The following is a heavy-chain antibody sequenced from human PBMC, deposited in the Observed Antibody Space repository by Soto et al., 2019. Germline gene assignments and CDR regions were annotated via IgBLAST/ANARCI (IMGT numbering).Heavy chain of an antibody. Sequence: QVQLVQSGAEVKKPGSSVKVSCKASGGTFSSYAISWVRQAPGQGLEWMGGIIPIFGTANYAQKFQGRVTITADESTSTAYMGLSSLRSEDTAVYYCASRLGRHQLRPDYYYYGMDVWGQGTTVTVSS. V-gene: IGHV1-69*01. J-gene: IGHJ6*02. D-gene: IGHD4-17*01. CDR1: GGTFSSYA. CDR2: IIPIFGTA. CDR3: ASRLGRHQLRPDYYYYGMDV.